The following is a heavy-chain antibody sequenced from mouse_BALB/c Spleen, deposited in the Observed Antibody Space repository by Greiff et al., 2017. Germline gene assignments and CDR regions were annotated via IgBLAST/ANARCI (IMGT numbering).Heavy chain of an antibody. D-gene: IGHD2-4*01. CDR2: INPSSGYT. V-gene: IGHV1-4*02. CDR1: GYSFTSYT. Sequence: VQLQQSAAELARPGASMKMSCKASGYSFTSYTMHWVKQRPGQGLEWIGYINPSSGYTEYNQKFKDKTTLTADKSSSTAYMQLSSLTSENSAVYYCARRDYDYEKGAMDYWGQGTSVTVSS. CDR3: ARRDYDYEKGAMDY. J-gene: IGHJ4*01.